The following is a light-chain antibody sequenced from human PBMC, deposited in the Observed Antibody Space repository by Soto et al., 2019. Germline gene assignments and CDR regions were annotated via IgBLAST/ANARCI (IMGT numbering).Light chain of an antibody. Sequence: EIVLTQSPGTLSLSPGERATLSCRASQSVSSIYFAWYQQKPGQAPRLLIYGASSRATGIPDRFSGSGSGTDFTLTISRLEPEDFAVYYCQQFGTSPPSTFGQGKRLELK. CDR2: GAS. J-gene: IGKJ5*01. V-gene: IGKV3-20*01. CDR3: QQFGTSPPST. CDR1: QSVSSIY.